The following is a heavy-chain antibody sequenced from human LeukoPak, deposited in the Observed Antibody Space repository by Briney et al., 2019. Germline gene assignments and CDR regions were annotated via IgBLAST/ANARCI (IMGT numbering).Heavy chain of an antibody. CDR3: ARDLNYVTLGYNILAGVGYYFDY. CDR1: GYTFTMYG. J-gene: IGHJ4*02. Sequence: ASVTVSCKTSGYTFTMYGVSWVRQAPGRGLQWLGWISPRNGNTAYAQDLQGRVTMTTDTSTTTAYLELRSLRSDDTAIYYCARDLNYVTLGYNILAGVGYYFDYWGQGSLVTVSS. CDR2: ISPRNGNT. V-gene: IGHV1-18*01. D-gene: IGHD3-9*01.